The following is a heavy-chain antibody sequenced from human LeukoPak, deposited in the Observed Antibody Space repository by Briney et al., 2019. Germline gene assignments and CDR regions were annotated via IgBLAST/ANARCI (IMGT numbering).Heavy chain of an antibody. CDR2: ISSGGTTI. CDR3: TRGLVV. D-gene: IGHD2-2*01. CDR1: GFTFSEFE. J-gene: IGHJ4*02. V-gene: IGHV3-48*03. Sequence: PGGSLRLSCAAFGFTFSEFEMNWVRQAPGKGLEWVSDISSGGTTIFYADSVKGRFTISRDNAKNSLYLQMNSLRDEDTAIYYCTRGLVVWGQGALVTVSS.